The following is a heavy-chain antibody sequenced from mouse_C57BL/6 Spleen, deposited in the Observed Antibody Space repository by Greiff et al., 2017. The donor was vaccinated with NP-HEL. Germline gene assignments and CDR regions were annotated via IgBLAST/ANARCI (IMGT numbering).Heavy chain of an antibody. CDR1: GFTFSSYA. V-gene: IGHV5-4*01. Sequence: EVQRVESGGGLVKPGGSLKLSCAASGFTFSSYAMSWVRQTPEKRLEWVATISDGGSYTYYPDNVKGRFTISRDNAKNNLYLQMSHLKSEDTAMYYCARDPGYYYAMDYWGQGTSVTVSS. D-gene: IGHD2-2*01. J-gene: IGHJ4*01. CDR3: ARDPGYYYAMDY. CDR2: ISDGGSYT.